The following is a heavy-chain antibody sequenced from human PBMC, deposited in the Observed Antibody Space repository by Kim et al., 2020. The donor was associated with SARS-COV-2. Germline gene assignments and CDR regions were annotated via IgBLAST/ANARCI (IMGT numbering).Heavy chain of an antibody. V-gene: IGHV1-18*01. D-gene: IGHD3-22*01. CDR2: ISAYNGNT. CDR1: GYTFTSYG. J-gene: IGHJ4*02. CDR3: ARGPGSTSEEVDYYDSSGYYYPHD. Sequence: ASVKVSCKASGYTFTSYGISWVRQAPGQGLEWMGWISAYNGNTNYAQKLQGRVTMTTDTSTSTAYMELRSLRSDDTAVYYCARGPGSTSEEVDYYDSSGYYYPHDWGQGTQVTVSS.